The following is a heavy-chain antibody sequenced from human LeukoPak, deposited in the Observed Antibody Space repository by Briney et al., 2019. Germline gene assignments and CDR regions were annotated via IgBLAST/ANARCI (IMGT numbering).Heavy chain of an antibody. CDR3: ARDARFNSGSYYRGEVYYFDY. CDR1: GFTFSSYS. D-gene: IGHD1-26*01. CDR2: ISSSSYI. Sequence: GGSLRLSCAASGFTFSSYSMNWVRQAPGKGLEWVSSISSSSYIYYADSVKGRFTISRDNAKNSLYLQMNSLRAEDTAVYYCARDARFNSGSYYRGEVYYFDYWGQGTLVTVSS. J-gene: IGHJ4*02. V-gene: IGHV3-21*01.